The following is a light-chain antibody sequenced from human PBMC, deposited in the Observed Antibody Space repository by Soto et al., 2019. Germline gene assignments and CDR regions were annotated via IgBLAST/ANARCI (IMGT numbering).Light chain of an antibody. Sequence: QSALTQPASVSGPPGQSITISCTGTSSDVGGYNYVSWYQQHPGKAPKLMIYDVSNRPSGVSNRFSGSKSGNTASLTISGLQAEDEADYYCSSYTSSSWVFGGGTKVTVL. J-gene: IGLJ3*02. CDR1: SSDVGGYNY. CDR3: SSYTSSSWV. V-gene: IGLV2-14*01. CDR2: DVS.